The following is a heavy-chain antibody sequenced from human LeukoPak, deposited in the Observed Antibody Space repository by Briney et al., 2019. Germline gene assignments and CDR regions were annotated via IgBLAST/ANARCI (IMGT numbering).Heavy chain of an antibody. J-gene: IGHJ4*02. D-gene: IGHD4-17*01. V-gene: IGHV1-69*01. CDR2: IIPIFGTA. Sequence: GSSVKLSCKASGGTFSSYAISWVRQAPGQGLEWMGGIIPIFGTANYAQTFQGRVTITADESTSTAYMELSSLRSEDTAVYYCARGPPNDYGDPSFDYWGQGTLVTVSS. CDR1: GGTFSSYA. CDR3: ARGPPNDYGDPSFDY.